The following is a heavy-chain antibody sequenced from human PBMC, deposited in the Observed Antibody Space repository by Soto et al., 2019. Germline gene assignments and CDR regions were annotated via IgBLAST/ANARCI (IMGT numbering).Heavy chain of an antibody. V-gene: IGHV4-31*03. CDR1: GGSISSGAYY. J-gene: IGHJ3*02. Sequence: SETLSLTCTVSGGSISSGAYYWSWIRQHPGEALEWIGYIYYSGNTYYNPSLKSRVMISVDTSKNQFSLRLSSVTAADTAVYYCARVGVSSSDAFDIWGHGTMVTVSS. CDR2: IYYSGNT. D-gene: IGHD6-6*01. CDR3: ARVGVSSSDAFDI.